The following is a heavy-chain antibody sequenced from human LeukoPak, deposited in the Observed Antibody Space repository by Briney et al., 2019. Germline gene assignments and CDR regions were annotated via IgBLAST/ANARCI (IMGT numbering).Heavy chain of an antibody. Sequence: ASVKVSCKASGGTFSSYAISWVRQAPGQGLEWMGWINPSSGGTNYAQKFQGRVTMTRDTSISTAYMELSRLRSNDTAVYYCARVYLGVYYYGSSGYSHLDYWGQGTLVTISS. D-gene: IGHD3-22*01. CDR1: GGTFSSYA. CDR3: ARVYLGVYYYGSSGYSHLDY. CDR2: INPSSGGT. J-gene: IGHJ4*02. V-gene: IGHV1-2*02.